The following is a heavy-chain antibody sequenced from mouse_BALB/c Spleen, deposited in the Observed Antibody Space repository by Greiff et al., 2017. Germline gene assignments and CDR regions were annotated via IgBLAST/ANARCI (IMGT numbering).Heavy chain of an antibody. CDR3: ARNSLLRFFDV. CDR1: GFNIKDTY. CDR2: IDPANGNT. V-gene: IGHV14-3*02. Sequence: VQLQQSGAELVKPGASVKLSCTASGFNIKDTYMHWVKQRPEQGLEWIGRIDPANGNTKYDPKFQGKATITADTSSNTAYLQLSSLTSEDTAVYYCARNSLLRFFDVWGAGTTVTVSS. J-gene: IGHJ1*01. D-gene: IGHD1-2*01.